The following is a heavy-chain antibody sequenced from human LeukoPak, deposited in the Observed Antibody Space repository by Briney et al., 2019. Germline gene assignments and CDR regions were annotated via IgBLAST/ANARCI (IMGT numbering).Heavy chain of an antibody. J-gene: IGHJ6*04. V-gene: IGHV3-48*04. D-gene: IGHD3-10*02. CDR1: GFTFSNYS. Sequence: GGSLRLSCAASGFTFSNYSMKWVRQAPGKGLEWVSYISSSGSTIYYADSVKGRFTISRDNAKNSLYLQMNSLRAEDTAVYYCAELGITMIGGVWGKGTTVTISS. CDR2: ISSSGSTI. CDR3: AELGITMIGGV.